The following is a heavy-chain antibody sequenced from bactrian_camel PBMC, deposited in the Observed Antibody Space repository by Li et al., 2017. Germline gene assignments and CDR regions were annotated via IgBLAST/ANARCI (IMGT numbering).Heavy chain of an antibody. Sequence: DVQLVESGGGLVRPGGSLRLSCSTSRFTFNNYAMTWVRQAPEKGLEWVASINMDGSTYYSDSVKGRFTISRDNAKNTLYLQMNSLKPEDTAVYYYVRGPQGSSWSFGYWGQGTQVTVS. J-gene: IGHJ4*01. CDR2: INMDGST. V-gene: IGHV3S10*01. CDR3: VRGPQGSSWSFGY. CDR1: RFTFNNYA. D-gene: IGHD6*01.